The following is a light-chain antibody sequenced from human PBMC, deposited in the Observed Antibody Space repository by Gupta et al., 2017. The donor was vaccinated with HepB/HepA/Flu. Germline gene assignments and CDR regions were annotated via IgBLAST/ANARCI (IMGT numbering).Light chain of an antibody. CDR2: GAT. J-gene: IGKJ4*01. CDR3: QQYSDWPFLT. Sequence: EIVMTQSPATLSVSPGERATLSCRASQSVDSTVAWYQHKPGQAPRVLIYGATTRATGIPARFSGSRSGTEFTLTISSLKSEDFAVYYCQQYSDWPFLTFGGGTKVEIK. CDR1: QSVDST. V-gene: IGKV3D-15*01.